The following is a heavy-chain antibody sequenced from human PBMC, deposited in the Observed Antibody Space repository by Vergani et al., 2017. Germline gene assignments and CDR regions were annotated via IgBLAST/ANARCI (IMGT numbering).Heavy chain of an antibody. J-gene: IGHJ4*02. D-gene: IGHD5-12*01. CDR1: GGSFSGYY. Sequence: QVQLQQWGAGLLKPSETLSLTCAVYGGSFSGYYWSWIRQPPGKGLEWIGEINHSGSTNYNPSLKILVTISVDTSKNQFSLKLSSVTAADTAVYYCASFVATTWDYWGQGTLVTVSS. CDR3: ASFVATTWDY. CDR2: INHSGST. V-gene: IGHV4-34*01.